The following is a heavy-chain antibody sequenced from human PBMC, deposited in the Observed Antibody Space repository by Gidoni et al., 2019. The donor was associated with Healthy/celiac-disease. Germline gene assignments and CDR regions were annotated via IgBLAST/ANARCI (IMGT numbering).Heavy chain of an antibody. V-gene: IGHV4-59*01. D-gene: IGHD1-7*01. CDR2: IYYSGST. CDR3: ALSSYWNYAQNNYYYYGMDV. J-gene: IGHJ6*02. CDR1: GGSISSYY. Sequence: QVQLQESGPGLVKPSETLSLTCTVSGGSISSYYWSWIRQPPGKGLEWIGYIYYSGSTNYNPSLKSRVTISVDTSKNQFSLKLSSVTAADTAVYYCALSSYWNYAQNNYYYYGMDVWGQGTTVTVSS.